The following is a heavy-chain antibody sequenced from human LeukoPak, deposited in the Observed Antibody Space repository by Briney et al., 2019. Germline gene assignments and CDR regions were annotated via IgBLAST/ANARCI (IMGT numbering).Heavy chain of an antibody. CDR1: GGSISNYY. Sequence: SETLSLTCTVSGGSISNYYWSWIRQPPGKGLEWIGYIYYSGNTNYNPSLKSRVTISVDTSKKQFSLKLNSVTAADTAVYYCARDSGAAGTKSVLFDYWGQGILVTVSS. V-gene: IGHV4-59*01. J-gene: IGHJ4*01. CDR3: ARDSGAAGTKSVLFDY. D-gene: IGHD6-13*01. CDR2: IYYSGNT.